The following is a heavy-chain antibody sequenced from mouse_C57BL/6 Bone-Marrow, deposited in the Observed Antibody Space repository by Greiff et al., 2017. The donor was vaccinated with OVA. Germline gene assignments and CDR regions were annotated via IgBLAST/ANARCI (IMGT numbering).Heavy chain of an antibody. CDR3: ARAAGFPWFAY. Sequence: EVQVVESGPGLVKPSQSLSLTCSVTGYSITSGYYWNWIRQFPGNKLEWMGYISYDGSNNYNPSLKNRISITRDTSKNQFFLKLNSVTTEDTATYYCARAAGFPWFAYWGQGTLVTVSA. CDR2: ISYDGSN. J-gene: IGHJ3*01. V-gene: IGHV3-6*01. CDR1: GYSITSGYY.